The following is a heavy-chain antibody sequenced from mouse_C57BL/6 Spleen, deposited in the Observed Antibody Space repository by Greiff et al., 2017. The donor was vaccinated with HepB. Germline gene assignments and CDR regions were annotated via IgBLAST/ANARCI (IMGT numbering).Heavy chain of an antibody. J-gene: IGHJ2*01. V-gene: IGHV1-82*01. D-gene: IGHD1-1*01. CDR3: ARSGLLRFDY. Sequence: QVQLQQSGPELVKPGASVKISCKASGYAFSSSWMNWVKQRPGKGLEWIGRIYPGDGDTNYNGKFKGKATLTADKSSSTAYMQLSSLTSEDSAVYFCARSGLLRFDYWGQGTTLTVSS. CDR2: IYPGDGDT. CDR1: GYAFSSSW.